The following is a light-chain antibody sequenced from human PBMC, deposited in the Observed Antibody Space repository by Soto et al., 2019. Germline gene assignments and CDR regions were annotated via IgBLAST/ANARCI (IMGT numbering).Light chain of an antibody. CDR2: GAN. V-gene: IGKV1-39*01. Sequence: DIQLTQSPFSLSASGGYRIASTCRSSQSISTYLNWYQQSPGTAPKVLIFGANSLQSGVPYRSSGSGSGTEFTLTISSLQPEDSATFYCQQYDNVGMTFGQGHDWRL. CDR1: QSISTY. CDR3: QQYDNVGMT. J-gene: IGKJ5*01.